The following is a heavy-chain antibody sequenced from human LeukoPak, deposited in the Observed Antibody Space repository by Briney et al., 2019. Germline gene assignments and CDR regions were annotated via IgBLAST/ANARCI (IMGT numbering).Heavy chain of an antibody. V-gene: IGHV1-2*06. CDR3: ARVRRGWELTNDAFDI. J-gene: IGHJ3*02. CDR1: GYTFTGYY. D-gene: IGHD1-26*01. CDR2: INPNSGGT. Sequence: EASVKVSYKASGYTFTGYYMHWVRQAPGQGLEWMGRINPNSGGTNYAQKFQGRVTMTRDTSISTAYMELSRLRSDDTAVYYCARVRRGWELTNDAFDIWGQGTMVTVPS.